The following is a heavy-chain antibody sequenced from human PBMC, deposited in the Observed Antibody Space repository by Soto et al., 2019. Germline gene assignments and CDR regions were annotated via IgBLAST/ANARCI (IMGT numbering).Heavy chain of an antibody. CDR2: IRSKAYGGTT. V-gene: IGHV3-49*03. D-gene: IGHD2-15*01. CDR1: GFTFGDYA. CDR3: TRDLSYCSGGSCDLR. Sequence: PGGSLRLSCTASGFTFGDYAMSWFRQAPGKGLEWVGFIRSKAYGGTTEYAASVKGRFTISRDDSKSIAYLQMNSLKTEDTAVYYCTRDLSYCSGGSCDLRWGQGTLVTVSS. J-gene: IGHJ4*02.